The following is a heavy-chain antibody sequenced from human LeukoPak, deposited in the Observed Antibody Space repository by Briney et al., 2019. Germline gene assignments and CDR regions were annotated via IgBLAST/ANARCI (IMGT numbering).Heavy chain of an antibody. CDR2: MNPKSGNK. CDR1: GYTFTSYD. D-gene: IGHD3-3*01. Sequence: ASVKDSCKASGYTFTSYDINWVRQAPGQGLEWMGWMNPKSGNKAFVQKFQGRVTMTRSTSTSTAYMELSSLRSEDTAVFYCAKVANTRGNWFDPWGQGTLVTVSS. V-gene: IGHV1-8*01. CDR3: AKVANTRGNWFDP. J-gene: IGHJ5*02.